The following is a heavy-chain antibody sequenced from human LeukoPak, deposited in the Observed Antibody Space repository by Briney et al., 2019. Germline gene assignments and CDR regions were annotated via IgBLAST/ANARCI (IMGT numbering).Heavy chain of an antibody. CDR1: GGSVSSDSYF. V-gene: IGHV4-61*01. CDR2: IYYSGST. CDR3: ARGQRRLQDY. Sequence: TTSETLSLTCTVSGGSVSSDSYFWTWIRQPPGKGLEWIGNIYYSGSTNYNPSIKSRVNISLDTSKSQISLKLSSVTAADTAVYYCARGQRRLQDYWGQGTLVTVSS. J-gene: IGHJ4*02.